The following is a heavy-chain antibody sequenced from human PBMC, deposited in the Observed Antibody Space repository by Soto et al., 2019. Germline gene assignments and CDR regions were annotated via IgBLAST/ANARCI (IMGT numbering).Heavy chain of an antibody. V-gene: IGHV4-59*01. D-gene: IGHD2-2*02. CDR1: GGSISSYY. CDR3: ARKISGYTERNWFDP. CDR2: IYYSGST. J-gene: IGHJ5*02. Sequence: QVQLQESGPGLVKPSETLSLTCTVSGGSISSYYWSWIRQPPGKGLEWIGYIYYSGSTNYNPSLKSRVTISVDTSKNQFSLKLSSVTAADTAVYYCARKISGYTERNWFDPWGQGTLVTVSS.